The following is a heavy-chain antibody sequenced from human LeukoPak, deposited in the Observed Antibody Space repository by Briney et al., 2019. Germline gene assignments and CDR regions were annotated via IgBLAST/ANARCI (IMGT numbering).Heavy chain of an antibody. D-gene: IGHD1-26*01. CDR3: AGTGSGSFYSLDY. CDR2: IYTSGST. V-gene: IGHV4-4*07. J-gene: IGHJ4*02. CDR1: GGSISSYY. Sequence: PSEALSLTCSVSGGSISSYYWSWIRQPAGKGLEWIGHIYTSGSTNYNPSLESRVTMSVDTSKNQFSLKLTSLTAADTAVDYWAGTGSGSFYSLDYWGQGTLVTVSS.